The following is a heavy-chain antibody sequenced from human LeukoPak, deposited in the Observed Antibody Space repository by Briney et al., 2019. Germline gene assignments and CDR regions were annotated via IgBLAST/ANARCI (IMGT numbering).Heavy chain of an antibody. Sequence: GRSLRLSCEASRFTFRTYAMHWVRQAPGKGLEWVAVISYDGSDKYYADSVKGRFTISRDNSKNTLYLQMNSLRAEDTAVYYCARDQGYDILTGLFDYWGQGTLVTVSS. CDR2: ISYDGSDK. CDR3: ARDQGYDILTGLFDY. J-gene: IGHJ4*02. D-gene: IGHD3-9*01. CDR1: RFTFRTYA. V-gene: IGHV3-30*04.